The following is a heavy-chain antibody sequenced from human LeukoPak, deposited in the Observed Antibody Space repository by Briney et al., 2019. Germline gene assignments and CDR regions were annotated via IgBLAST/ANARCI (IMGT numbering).Heavy chain of an antibody. CDR1: GGSFSGYY. J-gene: IGHJ5*02. V-gene: IGHV4-34*01. Sequence: SETLSLTCDVYGGSFSGYYWSWIRQPPGKGLEWIGEINHSGSTNYRPSLKSRVTISVDTSKKQFSLKLSSVTAADTAVYYCARSINYYDRLDWFDPWGQGTLVTVSS. CDR2: INHSGST. CDR3: ARSINYYDRLDWFDP. D-gene: IGHD3-22*01.